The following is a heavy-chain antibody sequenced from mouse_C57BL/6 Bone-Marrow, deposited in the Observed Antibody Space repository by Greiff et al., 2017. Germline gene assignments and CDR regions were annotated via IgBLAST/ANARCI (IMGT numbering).Heavy chain of an antibody. V-gene: IGHV3-6*01. CDR3: ARGDWEMDYYDY. CDR2: ISYDGSN. Sequence: EVKLVESGPGLVKPSQSLSLTCSVTGYSITSGYYWNWIRQFPGNKLEWMGYISYDGSNNYNPSLKNRISITRDTSKTQFFLKLNSVTTEDTATYYCARGDWEMDYYDYWGQGTTLTGSS. J-gene: IGHJ2*01. D-gene: IGHD4-1*01. CDR1: GYSITSGYY.